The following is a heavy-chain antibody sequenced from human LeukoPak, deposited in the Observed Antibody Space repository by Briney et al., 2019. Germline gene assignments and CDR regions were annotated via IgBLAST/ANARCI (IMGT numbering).Heavy chain of an antibody. CDR2: ISYDGSNK. D-gene: IGHD3/OR15-3a*01. CDR1: GFTFSSYG. CDR3: AKGTRTGYYYMDV. J-gene: IGHJ6*03. Sequence: GGSLRPSCAASGFTFSSYGMHWVRQAPGKGLEWVAVISYDGSNKYYADSVKGRFTISRDNSKNTLYLQMNSLRAEDTAVYYCAKGTRTGYYYMDVWGKGTTVTVSS. V-gene: IGHV3-30*18.